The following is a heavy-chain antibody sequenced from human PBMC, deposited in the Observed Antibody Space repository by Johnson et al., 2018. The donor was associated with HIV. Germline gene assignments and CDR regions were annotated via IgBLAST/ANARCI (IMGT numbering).Heavy chain of an antibody. CDR3: ARDSSRGRIVGAHDAFDI. V-gene: IGHV3-30*04. J-gene: IGHJ3*02. Sequence: QVQLVEPGGGVVQPGRSLRLSCAASGFTFSSYAMHWVRQAPGKGLVWVAVISSDGSNKYYADSVKGRFPIPRDNSKNTLYLQMNSLRAEDTAVYYCARDSSRGRIVGAHDAFDIWGQGTMVTVSS. CDR2: ISSDGSNK. D-gene: IGHD1-26*01. CDR1: GFTFSSYA.